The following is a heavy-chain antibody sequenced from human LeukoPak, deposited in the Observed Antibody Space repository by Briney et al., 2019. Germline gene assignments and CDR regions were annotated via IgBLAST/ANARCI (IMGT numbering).Heavy chain of an antibody. CDR2: IYSGGST. V-gene: IGHV3-53*04. Sequence: TGGSLRLSCAASGFTVSSNYMSWVRQAPGKGLEWVSVIYSGGSTYYADSVKGRFTISRHNSKNTLYLQMNSLRAEDTAVYYCARASDPWLQLAWGQGTLVTVSS. D-gene: IGHD5-24*01. CDR3: ARASDPWLQLA. J-gene: IGHJ5*02. CDR1: GFTVSSNY.